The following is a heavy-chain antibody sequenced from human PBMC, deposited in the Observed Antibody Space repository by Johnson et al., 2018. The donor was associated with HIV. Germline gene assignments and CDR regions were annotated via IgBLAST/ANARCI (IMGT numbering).Heavy chain of an antibody. V-gene: IGHV3-64*01. CDR2: ISSNGGST. Sequence: EVQVVESGGGLVQPGGSLRLSCAASGFTFSSYAMHWVRQAPGKGLEYVSAISSNGGSTYYANSVKGIFTISRDNSKNTLYLQMGSLRAEDMAVYYCARDEDSNAFDIWGQGTMVTVSS. D-gene: IGHD2-15*01. CDR1: GFTFSSYA. CDR3: ARDEDSNAFDI. J-gene: IGHJ3*02.